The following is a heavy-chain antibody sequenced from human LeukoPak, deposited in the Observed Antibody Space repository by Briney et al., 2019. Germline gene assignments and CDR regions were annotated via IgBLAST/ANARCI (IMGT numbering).Heavy chain of an antibody. V-gene: IGHV1-2*02. D-gene: IGHD3-9*01. CDR3: ARDHDYDILTGYSNWYFDL. J-gene: IGHJ2*01. CDR2: INPNSGGT. CDR1: GYTFTGYY. Sequence: ASVKVSCKASGYTFTGYYMHWVRQAPGQGLEWMGWINPNSGGTNYAQKFQGRVTMTRDTSISTAYMELSRLRSGDTAVYYCARDHDYDILTGYSNWYFDLWGRGTLVTVSS.